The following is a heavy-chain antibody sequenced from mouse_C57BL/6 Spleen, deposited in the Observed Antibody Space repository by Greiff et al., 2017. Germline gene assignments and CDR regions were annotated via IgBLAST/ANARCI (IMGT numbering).Heavy chain of an antibody. V-gene: IGHV1-15*01. J-gene: IGHJ2*01. CDR1: GYTFTDYE. D-gene: IGHD2-5*01. CDR2: IDPETGGT. CDR3: TRWNYYSNRYFDY. Sequence: QVQLQQSGAELVRPGASVTLSCKASGYTFTDYEMHWVKQTPVHGLEWIGAIDPETGGTAYNQKFKGKAILTADKSSSTAYMELRSLTSEDSAVDYCTRWNYYSNRYFDYWGQGTTLTVSS.